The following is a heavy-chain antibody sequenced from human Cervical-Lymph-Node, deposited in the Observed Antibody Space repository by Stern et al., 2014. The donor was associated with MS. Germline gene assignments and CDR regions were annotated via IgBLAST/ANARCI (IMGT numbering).Heavy chain of an antibody. J-gene: IGHJ4*02. Sequence: VQLVESGGGVVQPGRSLRLSCAASGFSFSRYAMHWVRQAPGKGLEWVGLIWYDGSNPYYADSVTGRFTISRDNFNNPLYLQMNSLRAEDTAVYYCASAYSSSHYYFDYWGQGTLVTVSS. D-gene: IGHD6-13*01. CDR2: IWYDGSNP. CDR1: GFSFSRYA. CDR3: ASAYSSSHYYFDY. V-gene: IGHV3-33*01.